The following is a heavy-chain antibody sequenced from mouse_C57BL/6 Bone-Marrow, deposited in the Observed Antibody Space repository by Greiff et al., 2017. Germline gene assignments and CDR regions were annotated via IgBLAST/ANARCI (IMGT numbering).Heavy chain of an antibody. CDR1: GYSFTDYY. D-gene: IGHD2-4*01. CDR2: INPNDGTT. CDR3: ARGYDYDYASYY. Sequence: LKESGPELVKPGASVKISCKASGYSFTDYYMNWVKQSTGKSLEWIGVINPNDGTTSYNQKFKGKATLTADQSSSTAYMQLNSLTSEDSAVYYCARGYDYDYASYYGGQGNSATVTS. V-gene: IGHV1-39*01. J-gene: IGHJ4*01.